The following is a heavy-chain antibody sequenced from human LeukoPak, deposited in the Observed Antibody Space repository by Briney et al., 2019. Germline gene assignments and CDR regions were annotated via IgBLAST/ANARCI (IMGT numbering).Heavy chain of an antibody. J-gene: IGHJ5*02. D-gene: IGHD1-1*01. CDR2: IYTSGST. CDR3: ARNVQAAWFAP. V-gene: IGHV4-4*07. CDR1: GGSISIYY. Sequence: SETLSLTCTVSGGSISIYYWNGIRQPAGKGLEWIGRIYTSGSTNYNPALKSRGTMSVDTSKSQFSLRLNSVTAADTAVYYCARNVQAAWFAPWGQGTLVTVSS.